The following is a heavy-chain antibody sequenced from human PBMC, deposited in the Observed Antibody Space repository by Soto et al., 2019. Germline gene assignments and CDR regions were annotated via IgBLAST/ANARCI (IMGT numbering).Heavy chain of an antibody. D-gene: IGHD5-12*01. J-gene: IGHJ4*02. V-gene: IGHV3-30-3*01. CDR2: ISYDGSNK. CDR3: AREGEMATIKTYDY. Sequence: QVQLVESGGGVVQPGRSLRLSCAASGFTFSSYAMHWVRQAPGKGLEWVAVISYDGSNKYYADSVKGRFTISRANSKNPLYLQMNSLRAEDTAVYYCAREGEMATIKTYDYWGQGTLVTVSS. CDR1: GFTFSSYA.